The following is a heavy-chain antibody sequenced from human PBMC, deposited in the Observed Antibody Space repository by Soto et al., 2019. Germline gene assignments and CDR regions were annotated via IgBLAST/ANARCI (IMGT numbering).Heavy chain of an antibody. Sequence: EVQLVESGGGLVQPGGSLRLSCVASGFTFSRYWTSWVRQAPGKGLEWVANIKHDGSEIYSIDSVKGRFTISRDDAKDSLYLQMNSLRVEDTAVYYCARDTDDFGDNYWGQGTLVTVSS. V-gene: IGHV3-7*01. CDR1: GFTFSRYW. J-gene: IGHJ4*02. CDR3: ARDTDDFGDNY. D-gene: IGHD4-17*01. CDR2: IKHDGSEI.